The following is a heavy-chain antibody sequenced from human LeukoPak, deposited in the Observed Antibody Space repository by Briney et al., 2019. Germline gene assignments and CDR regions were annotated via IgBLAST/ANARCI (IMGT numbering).Heavy chain of an antibody. CDR3: ARELGEFLDY. CDR2: IYSGGRT. D-gene: IGHD3-10*01. CDR1: VFTVSSSY. V-gene: IGHV3-53*01. Sequence: GGSLRLSCAASVFTVSSSYMSWVRQAPGKGLEWVSVIYSGGRTDYADSVKGRFTVSRDISRNTVYLQVNSLRAEDTAVYYCARELGEFLDYWGQGTLVTVSS. J-gene: IGHJ4*02.